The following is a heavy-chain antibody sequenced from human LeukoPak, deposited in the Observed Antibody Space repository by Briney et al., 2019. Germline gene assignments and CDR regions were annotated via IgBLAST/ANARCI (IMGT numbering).Heavy chain of an antibody. D-gene: IGHD2-15*01. Sequence: SETLSLTCTVSGASVTNYHWTWIRQPPGKGLEWIGYIYYSGSTNYNPSLKSRVTISVDTSKNQFSLKLSSVTAADTAVYYCARHKKEFCSGGTCYSSYYMDVWGKGTTVTISS. CDR1: GASVTNYH. V-gene: IGHV4-59*02. J-gene: IGHJ6*03. CDR2: IYYSGST. CDR3: ARHKKEFCSGGTCYSSYYMDV.